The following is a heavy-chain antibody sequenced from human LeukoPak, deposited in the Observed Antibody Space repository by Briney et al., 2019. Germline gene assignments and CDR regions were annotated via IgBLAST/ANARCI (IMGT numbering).Heavy chain of an antibody. CDR1: GYIFTGYY. D-gene: IGHD1-26*01. CDR2: INPNSGGT. J-gene: IGHJ4*02. V-gene: IGHV1-2*02. Sequence: ATVKVSCKASGYIFTGYYMHWVRQAPGQGREWMGWINPNSGGTNSAQKFQGRVTMTRDTSISTAYMELSRLTSDDTAVYYCARHPYSGSYHFDYWGQGTLVTVSS. CDR3: ARHPYSGSYHFDY.